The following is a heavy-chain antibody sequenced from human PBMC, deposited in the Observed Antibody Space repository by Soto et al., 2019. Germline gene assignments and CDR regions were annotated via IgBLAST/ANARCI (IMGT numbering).Heavy chain of an antibody. D-gene: IGHD1-26*01. Sequence: PSETLSLTCAVSGGSISSGGYSWSWIRQPPGKGLEWIGYIYHSGSTYYNPSLKSRVTISVDRSKNQFSLKLSSVTAADTAVYYCARGEGGSYQGGNWFDPWGQGTLVTVS. J-gene: IGHJ5*02. CDR3: ARGEGGSYQGGNWFDP. CDR2: IYHSGST. CDR1: GGSISSGGYS. V-gene: IGHV4-30-2*01.